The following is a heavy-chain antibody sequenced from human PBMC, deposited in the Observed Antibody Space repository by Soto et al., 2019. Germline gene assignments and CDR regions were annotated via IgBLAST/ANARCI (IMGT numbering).Heavy chain of an antibody. CDR3: ARDLRRYNWNDVAAFDI. CDR2: ISYDGGNK. D-gene: IGHD1-1*01. CDR1: GFTFSSYA. Sequence: GGSLRLSCAASGFTFSSYAMHWVRQAPGKGLEWVAVISYDGGNKYYADSVKGRFTISRDNSKNTLYLQMNSLRAEDTAVYYCARDLRRYNWNDVAAFDIWGQGTMVTVSS. V-gene: IGHV3-30-3*01. J-gene: IGHJ3*02.